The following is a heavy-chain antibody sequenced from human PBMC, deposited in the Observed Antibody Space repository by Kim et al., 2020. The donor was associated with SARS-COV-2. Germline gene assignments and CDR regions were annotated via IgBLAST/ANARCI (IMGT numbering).Heavy chain of an antibody. CDR2: ISYDGSNK. Sequence: GGSLRLSCAASGFTFSSYGMHWVRQAPGKGLEWVAVISYDGSNKYYADSVKGRFTISRDNSKNTLYLQMNSLRAEDTAVYYCAKDLRDYGDYDTPDYWGQGTLVTVSS. J-gene: IGHJ4*02. V-gene: IGHV3-30*18. D-gene: IGHD4-17*01. CDR1: GFTFSSYG. CDR3: AKDLRDYGDYDTPDY.